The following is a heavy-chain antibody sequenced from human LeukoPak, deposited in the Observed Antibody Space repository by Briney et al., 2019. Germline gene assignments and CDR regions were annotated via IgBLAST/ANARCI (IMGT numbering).Heavy chain of an antibody. Sequence: GGTLRLSCTAYGFTFSRYSVNGGRQAPGKELEWVSYISSSSSTIYYADSVKGRFTISRDNAKNTLYLQMNSLRAEDTAVYYCAKDPMVRGLTYDYWGQGTLVTVSS. J-gene: IGHJ4*02. CDR3: AKDPMVRGLTYDY. D-gene: IGHD3-10*01. CDR1: GFTFSRYS. CDR2: ISSSSSTI. V-gene: IGHV3-48*01.